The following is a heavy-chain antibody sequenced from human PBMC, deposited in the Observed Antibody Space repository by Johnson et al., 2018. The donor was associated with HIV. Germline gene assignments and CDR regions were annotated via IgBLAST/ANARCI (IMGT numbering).Heavy chain of an antibody. Sequence: QVQLVESGGGVVQPGGSLRLSCAASGFTFSSYGMHWVRQAPGKGLEWVAVISYDGSNKYSADSVKGRFTISRDNSKNTLYLQMTSLRAEDTAVYYCARDSVICGIELSRPDAFDIWGQGTMVTVSS. CDR1: GFTFSSYG. D-gene: IGHD2/OR15-2a*01. V-gene: IGHV3-30*03. CDR2: ISYDGSNK. J-gene: IGHJ3*02. CDR3: ARDSVICGIELSRPDAFDI.